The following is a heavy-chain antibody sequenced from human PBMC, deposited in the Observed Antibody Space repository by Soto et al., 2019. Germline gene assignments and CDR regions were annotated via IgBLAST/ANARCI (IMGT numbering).Heavy chain of an antibody. V-gene: IGHV4-4*02. J-gene: IGHJ4*02. CDR1: GGSVSSNNW. D-gene: IGHD1-1*01. CDR2: VYHSGDT. CDR3: SSDLDPTGTTDW. Sequence: QVQLQESGPGLVKPSGTLSLTCAVSGGSVSSNNWWSWVRQPPGKGLEWIGEVYHSGDTRYNPSLKTRATIYVDTSKNQFSLRLSSVTAADTAIYYCSSDLDPTGTTDWWGQGTLVTVSS.